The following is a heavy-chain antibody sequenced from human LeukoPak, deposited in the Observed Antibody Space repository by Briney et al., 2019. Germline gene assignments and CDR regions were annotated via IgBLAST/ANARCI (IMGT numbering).Heavy chain of an antibody. CDR2: ITGSGGTS. V-gene: IGHV3-23*01. J-gene: IGHJ4*02. D-gene: IGHD2/OR15-2a*01. CDR3: AKESTQVIEVYFDS. CDR1: GFTYSSCA. Sequence: GGSLRLSCTASGFTYSSCAMSWVRQAPGKGLQWVSTITGSGGTSYYADSVKGRFTISRDNSKNTLYLEMNSLRADDTAVYFCAKESTQVIEVYFDSWGQGTLVTVSS.